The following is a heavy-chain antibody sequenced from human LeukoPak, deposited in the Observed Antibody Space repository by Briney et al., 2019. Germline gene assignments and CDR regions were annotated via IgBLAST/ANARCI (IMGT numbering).Heavy chain of an antibody. CDR3: AREKEYFDY. V-gene: IGHV3-48*02. J-gene: IGHJ4*02. Sequence: GGSLRLSCAASGFTFISSGLNWVRQAPGTGLEWVSYISSSGGVIYYADSVKGRFTISRDNAKSSLYLQMDTLRDEDTAVYYCAREKEYFDYWGQGTLVTVSS. CDR2: ISSSGGVI. CDR1: GFTFISSG.